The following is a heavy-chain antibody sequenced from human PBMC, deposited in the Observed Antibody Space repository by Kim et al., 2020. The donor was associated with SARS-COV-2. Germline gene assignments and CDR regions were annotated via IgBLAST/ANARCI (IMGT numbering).Heavy chain of an antibody. CDR2: IYSGGST. V-gene: IGHV3-66*01. Sequence: LSLTCAASGFTVSSNYMSWVRQAPGKGLEWVSVIYSGGSTYYADSVKGRFTISRDNSKNTLYLQMNSLRAEDTAVYYCARSPYGDYPNRFDYWGQGTLVTVSS. CDR3: ARSPYGDYPNRFDY. J-gene: IGHJ4*02. CDR1: GFTVSSNY. D-gene: IGHD4-17*01.